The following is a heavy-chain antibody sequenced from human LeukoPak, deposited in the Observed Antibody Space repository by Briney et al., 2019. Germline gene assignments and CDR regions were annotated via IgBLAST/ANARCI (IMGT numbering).Heavy chain of an antibody. Sequence: SQTLSLTCTVSGGSISSGGYYWSWIRQHPGKGLEWIGYIYYSGSTHYNPSLKSRVTISVDTSKNQFSLKLSSVTAADTAVYYCARHVGNSGSGSYLTYFDYWGQGTLVTVSS. CDR1: GGSISSGGYY. D-gene: IGHD3-10*01. CDR2: IYYSGST. V-gene: IGHV4-31*03. J-gene: IGHJ4*02. CDR3: ARHVGNSGSGSYLTYFDY.